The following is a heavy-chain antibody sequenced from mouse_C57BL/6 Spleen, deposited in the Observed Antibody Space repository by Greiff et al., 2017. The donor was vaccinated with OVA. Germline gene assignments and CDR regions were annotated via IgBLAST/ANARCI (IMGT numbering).Heavy chain of an antibody. D-gene: IGHD2-1*01. J-gene: IGHJ3*01. CDR2: IDPSDSYT. V-gene: IGHV1-69*01. Sequence: QVQLQQSGAERVMPGASVKLSCKASGYTFTSYWMHWVKQRPGQGLEWIGEIDPSDSYTNYNQKFKGKSTLTVDKSSSTAYMQLSSLTSEDSAVYYCARPYGNYVGFAYWGQGTLVTVSA. CDR1: GYTFTSYW. CDR3: ARPYGNYVGFAY.